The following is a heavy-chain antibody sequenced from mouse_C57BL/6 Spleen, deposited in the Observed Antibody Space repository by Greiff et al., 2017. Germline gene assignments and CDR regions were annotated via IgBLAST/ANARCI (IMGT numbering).Heavy chain of an antibody. CDR2: IDPETGGT. Sequence: QVQLQQSGAELVRPGASVTLSCKASGYTFTDYEMHWVKQTPVHGLEWIGAIDPETGGTAYNQKFKGKAILTADKSSSTAYMELSSLTSEDSAVYYCTKDPHYAMDYWGQGTSVTVSS. J-gene: IGHJ4*01. CDR3: TKDPHYAMDY. CDR1: GYTFTDYE. V-gene: IGHV1-15*01.